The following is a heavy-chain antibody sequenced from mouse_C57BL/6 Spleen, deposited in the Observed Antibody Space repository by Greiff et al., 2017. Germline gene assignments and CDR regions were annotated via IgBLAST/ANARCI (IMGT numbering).Heavy chain of an antibody. J-gene: IGHJ4*01. CDR2: IDPSDSYT. V-gene: IGHV1-69*01. CDR1: GYTFTSYW. Sequence: QVQLQQPGAELVMPGASVKLSCKASGYTFTSYWMHWVKPRPGQGLEWIGEIDPSDSYTNYNQKFKGKSTLTVDKSSSPAYMQLSSLTSDDSAVYYCARGAYGNYDYAMDYWGQGTSVTGSS. CDR3: ARGAYGNYDYAMDY. D-gene: IGHD2-1*01.